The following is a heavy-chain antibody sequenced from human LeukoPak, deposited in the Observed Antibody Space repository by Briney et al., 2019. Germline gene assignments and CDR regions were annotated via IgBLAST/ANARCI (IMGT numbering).Heavy chain of an antibody. V-gene: IGHV3-23*01. CDR3: AKVSDQCELLSWFDP. Sequence: GGSLRLSCAASGLTFSTFGMSWIHQSPGKGLEWVSAISVSASGHIPNYADSVKGRFTISRGNYKNTLYLQMNSLTVEDTAVYYCAKVSDQCELLSWFDPWGQGTLVTVSS. D-gene: IGHD1-26*01. J-gene: IGHJ5*02. CDR2: ISVSASGH. CDR1: GLTFSTFG.